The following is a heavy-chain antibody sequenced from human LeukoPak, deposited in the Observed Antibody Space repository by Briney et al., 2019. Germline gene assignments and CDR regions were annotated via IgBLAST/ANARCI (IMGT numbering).Heavy chain of an antibody. J-gene: IGHJ4*02. V-gene: IGHV3-21*01. CDR1: GFTFNTYS. Sequence: NPGGSLRLSCTASGFTFNTYSMNWVRQAPGKGLEWVSSISTNSNYIYYADSVKGRFTISRDNAKYSLYLQMNSLRVEDTAVYYCARGVAYSAGTLSGDYWGQGTLVTVSS. D-gene: IGHD6-13*01. CDR3: ARGVAYSAGTLSGDY. CDR2: ISTNSNYI.